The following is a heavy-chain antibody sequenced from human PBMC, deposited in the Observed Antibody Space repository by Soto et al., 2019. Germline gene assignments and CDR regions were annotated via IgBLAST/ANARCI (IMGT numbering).Heavy chain of an antibody. D-gene: IGHD4-4*01. CDR2: INPSGGST. Sequence: ASVKVSCKASGYTFTSYYMRWLRQSPGQGLEWMGIINPSGGSTSYAQKFQGRVTITADKSTSTAYMELSSLRSEDTAVYYCAREITVPRRVHFERPYYYYYMDVWGKETTVTVSS. J-gene: IGHJ6*03. CDR3: AREITVPRRVHFERPYYYYYMDV. CDR1: GYTFTSYY. V-gene: IGHV1-46*01.